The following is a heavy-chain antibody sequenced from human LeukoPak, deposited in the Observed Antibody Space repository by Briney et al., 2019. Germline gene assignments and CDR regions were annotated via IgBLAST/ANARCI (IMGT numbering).Heavy chain of an antibody. J-gene: IGHJ4*02. CDR2: ISYDGSNK. V-gene: IGHV3-30*04. D-gene: IGHD5-18*01. CDR1: GFTFSSYA. Sequence: GGSLRLSCAASGFTFSSYAMHWVRQAPGKGLEWVAVISYDGSNKYYADSVKGRFTISRDNSKNTLYLQMNSLRAEDTAVYYCAKAQVTGYYFDYWGQGTLVTVSS. CDR3: AKAQVTGYYFDY.